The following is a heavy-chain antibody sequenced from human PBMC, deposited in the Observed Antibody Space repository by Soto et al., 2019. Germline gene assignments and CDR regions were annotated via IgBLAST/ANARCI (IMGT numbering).Heavy chain of an antibody. CDR3: ARRWGWNEAALDY. D-gene: IGHD1-1*01. CDR1: GGSISSGGYS. Sequence: PSETLSLTCAVSGGSISSGGYSWSWIRQPPGKGREWIGYIYHSGSAYYNPSLKSRVTISVDRSKNQFSLKLSSVTAADTAVYYCARRWGWNEAALDYWGQGTLVTVSS. V-gene: IGHV4-30-2*01. CDR2: IYHSGSA. J-gene: IGHJ4*02.